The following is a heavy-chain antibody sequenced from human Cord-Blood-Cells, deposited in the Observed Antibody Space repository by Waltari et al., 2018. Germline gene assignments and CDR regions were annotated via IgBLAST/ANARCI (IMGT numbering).Heavy chain of an antibody. CDR2: IYYSGST. J-gene: IGHJ4*02. CDR1: GGSISSSSYY. CDR3: ARRGSSSWFDY. D-gene: IGHD6-13*01. V-gene: IGHV4-39*07. Sequence: QLQLQESGPGLVKPSETLSLPCTVPGGSISSSSYYWGWIRQPPGKGLEWIGSIYYSGSTYYNPSLKSRVTISVDTSKNQFSLKLSSVTAADTAVYYCARRGSSSWFDYWGQGTLVTVSS.